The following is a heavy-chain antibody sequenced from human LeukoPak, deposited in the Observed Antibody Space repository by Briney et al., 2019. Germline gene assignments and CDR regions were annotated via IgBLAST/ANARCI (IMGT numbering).Heavy chain of an antibody. V-gene: IGHV1-2*02. CDR3: ARDWELRYSQGGFDL. D-gene: IGHD3-9*01. CDR2: IDPRTGDT. CDR1: GGTFSSYA. J-gene: IGHJ4*02. Sequence: ASVKVSCKASGGTFSSYAISWVRQAPGQGLEWMGWIDPRTGDTNYAQQFQGRLTITRDTSISTAYMDLNRLTSDDTAVYFCARDWELRYSQGGFDLWGQGTLVTVSS.